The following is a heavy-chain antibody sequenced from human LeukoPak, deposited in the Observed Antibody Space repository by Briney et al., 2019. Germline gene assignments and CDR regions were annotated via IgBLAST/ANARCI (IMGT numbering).Heavy chain of an antibody. J-gene: IGHJ4*02. Sequence: GGSLRLSCAASGFTVSSNYMNWVRQAPGKGLEWVSAISGSGGSTYYADSVKGRFTISRDNSKNTQYLQMNSLRAEDTAVYYCAKSKYYYDSSGPCSDYWGQGTLVTVSS. D-gene: IGHD3-22*01. CDR3: AKSKYYYDSSGPCSDY. CDR1: GFTVSSNY. CDR2: ISGSGGST. V-gene: IGHV3-23*01.